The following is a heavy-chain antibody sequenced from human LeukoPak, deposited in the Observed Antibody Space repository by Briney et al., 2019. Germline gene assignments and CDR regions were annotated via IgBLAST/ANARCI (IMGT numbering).Heavy chain of an antibody. V-gene: IGHV1-2*02. CDR2: INPNSGGT. Sequence: GASVKVSCKASGFTFTGYYMHWVRQAPGQGLEWMGWINPNSGGTNYAQKFQGRVTMTRDTSITTAYMELTSLRSDDTAVYYCARAKRRYSSSGESDYWGQGTLVTVSS. CDR1: GFTFTGYY. CDR3: ARAKRRYSSSGESDY. J-gene: IGHJ4*02. D-gene: IGHD6-6*01.